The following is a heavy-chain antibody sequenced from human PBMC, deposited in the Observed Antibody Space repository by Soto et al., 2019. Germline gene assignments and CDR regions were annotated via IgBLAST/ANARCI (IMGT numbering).Heavy chain of an antibody. Sequence: QVQLVESGGGVVQPGRSLRLSCAASGFTFSSYGMHWVRQAPGKGLEWVAVIWYDGSNKYYADSVKGRFTISRDNSKNTLYLQMNCLRAEDTAVYYCARDAYYYGSGNNWFDPWGQGTLVTVSS. D-gene: IGHD3-10*01. CDR2: IWYDGSNK. CDR1: GFTFSSYG. J-gene: IGHJ5*02. CDR3: ARDAYYYGSGNNWFDP. V-gene: IGHV3-33*01.